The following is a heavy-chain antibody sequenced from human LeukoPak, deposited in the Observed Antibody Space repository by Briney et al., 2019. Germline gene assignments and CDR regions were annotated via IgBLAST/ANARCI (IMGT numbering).Heavy chain of an antibody. V-gene: IGHV3-23*01. D-gene: IGHD6-19*01. CDR3: AKDHLPGIVVADRDY. Sequence: PGGSLRLSCAASGFTFSRYGMSWVRQAPGKGLEWVSAISGSGGSTYYADSVKGRFTISRHNSKNTLYLQINSLRAEDTAVYYCAKDHLPGIVVADRDYWGQGTLVTVSS. CDR2: ISGSGGST. J-gene: IGHJ4*02. CDR1: GFTFSRYG.